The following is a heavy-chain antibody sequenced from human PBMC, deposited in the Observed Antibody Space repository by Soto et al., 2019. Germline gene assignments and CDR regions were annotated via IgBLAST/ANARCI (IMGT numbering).Heavy chain of an antibody. J-gene: IGHJ4*02. Sequence: GGSLRLSCAASGFTFSSYGMHWVRQAPGKGLEWVAIISYDGSNTYYADSVKGRFTISRDNSKNTLYLQMNSLRAEDTSVYFCSKEGGLSGSYYISSSYYFDYWGQGTLVTVSS. CDR3: SKEGGLSGSYYISSSYYFDY. CDR2: ISYDGSNT. V-gene: IGHV3-30*18. D-gene: IGHD1-26*01. CDR1: GFTFSSYG.